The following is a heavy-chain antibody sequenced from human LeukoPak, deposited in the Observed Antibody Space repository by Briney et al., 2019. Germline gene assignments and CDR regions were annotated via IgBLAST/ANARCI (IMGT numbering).Heavy chain of an antibody. CDR2: LTGSGATT. D-gene: IGHD2-2*01. CDR1: GFTFSNYA. CDR3: AKAPDIVVVSAAVN. J-gene: IGHJ3*01. Sequence: PGGSLRLSCAASGFTFSNYALTWVRQAPGEGLEWVSALTGSGATTYYAASVKGRFTISRDNSRDILYLQMNSLRAEDTAVYYCAKAPDIVVVSAAVNWGQGTVVTVSS. V-gene: IGHV3-23*01.